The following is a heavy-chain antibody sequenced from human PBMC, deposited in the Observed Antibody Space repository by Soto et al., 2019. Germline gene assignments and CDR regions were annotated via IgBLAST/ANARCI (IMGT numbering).Heavy chain of an antibody. CDR2: IKSKTDGGTT. Sequence: GGSLRLSCAASGFTFSNAWMNWVRQAPGKGLEWVGRIKSKTDGGTTDYAAPVEGRFTISRDDSKNTLYLQMNSLKTEDTAVYYCTTEADYGSGSYYNGNWGQGTLVTVSS. CDR1: GFTFSNAW. CDR3: TTEADYGSGSYYNGN. V-gene: IGHV3-15*07. J-gene: IGHJ4*02. D-gene: IGHD3-10*01.